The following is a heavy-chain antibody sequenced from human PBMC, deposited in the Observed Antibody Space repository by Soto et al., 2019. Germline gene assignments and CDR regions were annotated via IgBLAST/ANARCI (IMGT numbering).Heavy chain of an antibody. CDR3: ASHVREPKGVGVGY. CDR2: IWYDGSNK. CDR1: GFTFSSYG. J-gene: IGHJ4*02. Sequence: QVQLVESGGGVVQPGRSLRLSCAASGFTFSSYGMHWVRQAPGKGLEWVAVIWYDGSNKYYADSVKGRFTISRDNSKNTLYLQMNSLRAEDTAVYYCASHVREPKGVGVGYWGQGTLVTVSS. V-gene: IGHV3-33*01.